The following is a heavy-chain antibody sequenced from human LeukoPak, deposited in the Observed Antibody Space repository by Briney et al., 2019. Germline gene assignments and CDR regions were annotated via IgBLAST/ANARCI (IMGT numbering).Heavy chain of an antibody. D-gene: IGHD3-10*02. CDR2: ISSSGITI. CDR3: AELGITMIGGV. Sequence: GGSLRLSCAASGFTFSSYEMNWVRQAPGKGLEWVSYISSSGITIYYADSVKGRFTISRDNAKNSLYLQMNSLRAEDTAVYYCAELGITMIGGVWGKGTTVTVSS. V-gene: IGHV3-48*03. CDR1: GFTFSSYE. J-gene: IGHJ6*04.